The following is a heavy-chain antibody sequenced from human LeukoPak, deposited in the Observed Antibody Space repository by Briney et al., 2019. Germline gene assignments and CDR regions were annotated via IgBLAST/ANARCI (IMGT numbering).Heavy chain of an antibody. V-gene: IGHV1-18*01. CDR1: GYTFTSYG. CDR3: AALYYDIWTGQGNWFDP. J-gene: IGHJ5*02. CDR2: ISAYNGNT. Sequence: ASVKVSCKASGYTFTSYGISWVRQAPGQGLEWMGWISAYNGNTNYAQKLQGRVTMTTDTSTSTAYMELRSLRSDDTAVYYCAALYYDIWTGQGNWFDPWGQGTLVTVSS. D-gene: IGHD3-9*01.